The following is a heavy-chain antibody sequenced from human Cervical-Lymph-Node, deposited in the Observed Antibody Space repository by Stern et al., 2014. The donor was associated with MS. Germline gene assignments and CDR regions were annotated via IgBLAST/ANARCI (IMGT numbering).Heavy chain of an antibody. D-gene: IGHD2-2*01. CDR3: AKGGVPAGTSGMDV. V-gene: IGHV3-9*01. J-gene: IGHJ6*02. CDR1: GFTFDDYG. CDR2: ISWNGGSI. Sequence: QLVESGGGLVQPGRSLRLSCAASGFTFDDYGMHWVRQAPGKGLEWVSGISWNGGSITYADSVKGRFTISRDNAKNSLYLQMDSLRPEDTALYYCAKGGVPAGTSGMDVWGQGTTVIVSS.